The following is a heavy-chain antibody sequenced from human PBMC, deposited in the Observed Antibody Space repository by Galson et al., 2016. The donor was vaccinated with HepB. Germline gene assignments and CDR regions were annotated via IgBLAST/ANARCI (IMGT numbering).Heavy chain of an antibody. CDR2: ISHTGNT. J-gene: IGHJ6*02. V-gene: IGHV4-31*03. Sequence: TLSLTCTVSGGSISSRGKYWSWIRQLPGKGLEWIGHISHTGNTYYNPSLKSRITIAVDTSKKHLSLKLNSVTAADTALYYCPRESWGENCSGGSCWYGSYYGLDVWGQGTTVTVSS. CDR1: GGSISSRGKY. D-gene: IGHD2-15*01. CDR3: PRESWGENCSGGSCWYGSYYGLDV.